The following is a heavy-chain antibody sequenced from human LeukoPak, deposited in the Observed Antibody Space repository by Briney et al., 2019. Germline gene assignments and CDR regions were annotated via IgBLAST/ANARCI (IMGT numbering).Heavy chain of an antibody. CDR2: IGSSDSTT. Sequence: GGSLRLSCVASGFTFSSYEMNWVRQAPGKGLEWLSYIGSSDSTTHYADSVKGRFTISRGNAKNSLSLQMNSLRAEDTAVYYCARETPQSSSWTAFDYWGQGTLVTVSS. V-gene: IGHV3-48*03. CDR3: ARETPQSSSWTAFDY. D-gene: IGHD6-13*01. J-gene: IGHJ4*02. CDR1: GFTFSSYE.